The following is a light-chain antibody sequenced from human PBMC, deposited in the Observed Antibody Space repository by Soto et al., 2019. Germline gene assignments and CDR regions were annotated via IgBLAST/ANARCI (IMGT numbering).Light chain of an antibody. Sequence: DIQMTQSPSSLSASVVDRVTVTFLASQSISSYLHWYQQKPGKAPKLLIYAASNLQSGVPSRFSASGSGTDFTLTLNSLQPEDFATYYCQQGYSTPWTFGQGTKVDIK. CDR2: AAS. CDR3: QQGYSTPWT. V-gene: IGKV1-39*01. J-gene: IGKJ1*01. CDR1: QSISSY.